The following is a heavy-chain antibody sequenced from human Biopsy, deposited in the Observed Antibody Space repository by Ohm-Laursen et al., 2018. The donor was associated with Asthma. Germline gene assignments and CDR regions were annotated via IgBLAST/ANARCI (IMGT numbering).Heavy chain of an antibody. Sequence: AVRVSCDPHACSFNTYVIGWVRQAPGQGLEWMGGINSVFGTTTYPQKFQDRVTITADDSTSTVYMELSSLRSEDTAVYYCARKAGSCISRTCYSLDFWGQGTLVTVSS. D-gene: IGHD2-2*01. CDR1: ACSFNTYV. CDR3: ARKAGSCISRTCYSLDF. V-gene: IGHV1-69*13. J-gene: IGHJ4*02. CDR2: INSVFGTT.